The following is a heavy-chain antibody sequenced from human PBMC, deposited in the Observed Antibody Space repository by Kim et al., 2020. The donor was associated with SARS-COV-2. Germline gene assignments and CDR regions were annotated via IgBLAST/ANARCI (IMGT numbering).Heavy chain of an antibody. Sequence: GGSLRLSCAASGFTFSSYGMHWVRQAPGKGLERVAVISYDGSNKYYADSVKVRFTISRDKSKNTLHLQMSSLRAEDTAVYYCAKSPADYVWGSYRYHFLDSWGQGTLFTVSS. J-gene: IGHJ4*02. D-gene: IGHD3-16*02. V-gene: IGHV3-30*18. CDR3: AKSPADYVWGSYRYHFLDS. CDR2: ISYDGSNK. CDR1: GFTFSSYG.